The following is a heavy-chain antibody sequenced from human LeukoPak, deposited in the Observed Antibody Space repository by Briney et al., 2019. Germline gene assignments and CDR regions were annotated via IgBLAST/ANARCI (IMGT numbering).Heavy chain of an antibody. J-gene: IGHJ4*02. Sequence: GESLEISCKGSGYSFTSYWIGWVRQVPGKGLEWMGIVYPGDSDTRYSPSFQGQVTMSADKSSNTAYLQWSSLKASDTAMYYCARQSVSRGWADYWGQGTLVTVSS. CDR2: VYPGDSDT. CDR3: ARQSVSRGWADY. D-gene: IGHD6-19*01. V-gene: IGHV5-51*01. CDR1: GYSFTSYW.